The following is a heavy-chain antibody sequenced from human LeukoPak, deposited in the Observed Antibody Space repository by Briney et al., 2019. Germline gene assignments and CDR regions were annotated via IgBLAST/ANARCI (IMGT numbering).Heavy chain of an antibody. D-gene: IGHD1-26*01. V-gene: IGHV3-23*01. CDR1: GFTFSSYA. Sequence: GRSLRLSCAASGFTFSSYAMHWVRQAPGKGLEWVSAISGSGGSTYYADSVKGRFTISRDNSKNTLYLQMNSLRAEDTAVYYCARDASIHRRELPVFDYWGQGTLVTVSS. CDR2: ISGSGGST. J-gene: IGHJ4*02. CDR3: ARDASIHRRELPVFDY.